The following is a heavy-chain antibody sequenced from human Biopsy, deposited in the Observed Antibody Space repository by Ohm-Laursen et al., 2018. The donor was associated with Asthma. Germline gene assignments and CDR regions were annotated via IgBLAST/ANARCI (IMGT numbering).Heavy chain of an antibody. CDR1: GFTFDEDT. Sequence: SLRLSCAASGFTFDEDTMHWVRQAPGKGLEWVSGISWNSATIGYADSVEGRFTISRDNAKNSVFLHMDSLRPEDTAFYYCAKVRSDWVITESFDYWGQGVLVTVSS. V-gene: IGHV3-9*01. D-gene: IGHD3-22*01. CDR3: AKVRSDWVITESFDY. J-gene: IGHJ4*02. CDR2: ISWNSATI.